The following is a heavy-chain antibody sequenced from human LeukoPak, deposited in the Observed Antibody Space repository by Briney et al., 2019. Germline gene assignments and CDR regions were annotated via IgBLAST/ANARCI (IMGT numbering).Heavy chain of an antibody. CDR3: AKQGGTYSGSFDY. Sequence: PGGSLRLSCAASGFTFSTYSMTWVRQAPGKGLEWVSAISGSGDTTYYADSVKGRFSISRVNSKNTLYLQINSLRAEDTAIYYCAKQGGTYSGSFDYWGQGTLVTVSS. V-gene: IGHV3-23*01. CDR2: ISGSGDTT. CDR1: GFTFSTYS. D-gene: IGHD1-26*01. J-gene: IGHJ4*02.